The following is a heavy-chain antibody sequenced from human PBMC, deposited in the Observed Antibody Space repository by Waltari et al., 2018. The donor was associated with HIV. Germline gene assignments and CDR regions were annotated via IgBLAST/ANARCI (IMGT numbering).Heavy chain of an antibody. J-gene: IGHJ4*02. D-gene: IGHD3-10*01. V-gene: IGHV5-51*01. Sequence: EVQLVQSGAEVKKPGESLKISCKGSGYSFTSYWIGWVRQMPGKGREWMGIIYTGESDTRYIPYLQGQGTISDDRSISTADLQWSSRKASDTAMYYCARLPGFGVGMIDYWGQGTLVTVSS. CDR3: ARLPGFGVGMIDY. CDR2: IYTGESDT. CDR1: GYSFTSYW.